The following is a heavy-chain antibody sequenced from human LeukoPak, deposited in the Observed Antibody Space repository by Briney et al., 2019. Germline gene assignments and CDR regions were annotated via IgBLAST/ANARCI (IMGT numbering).Heavy chain of an antibody. CDR2: ISSSGSTI. D-gene: IGHD6-19*01. J-gene: IGHJ4*02. CDR3: ASHSSGWYTS. Sequence: GGSLRLSCSASGFTFSDHYISSIRQAPGKGLEGVSYISSSGSTIYYADSVKGRFTVSRDNAKNSLYLQMNSLRAEDTAMYYCASHSSGWYTSWGQGTLVTVSS. CDR1: GFTFSDHY. V-gene: IGHV3-11*01.